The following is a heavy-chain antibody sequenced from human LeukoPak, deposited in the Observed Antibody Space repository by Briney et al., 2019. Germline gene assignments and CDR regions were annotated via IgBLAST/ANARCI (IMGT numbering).Heavy chain of an antibody. D-gene: IGHD5-12*01. V-gene: IGHV3-48*03. J-gene: IGHJ4*02. CDR1: GFTFSSYE. Sequence: PGGSLRLSCAASGFTFSSYEMNWVRQAPGKGLEWISYISSSGSTIYYADSVKGRFTISRDNAKNSLYLQMNSLRAEDTAVYYCARWRSVATYFDYWGQGTLVTVSS. CDR2: ISSSGSTI. CDR3: ARWRSVATYFDY.